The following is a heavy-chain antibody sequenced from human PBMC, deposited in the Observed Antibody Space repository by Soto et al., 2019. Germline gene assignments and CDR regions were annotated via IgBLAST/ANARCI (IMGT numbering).Heavy chain of an antibody. Sequence: PGGSLRLSCAASGFTFSSYSMNWVRQAPGKGLEWVSYISSSSSTIYYADSVKGRFTISRDNAKNTLYLQMNSLRAEDTAVYYCARDVQLQSFDCWGQGTLVTVSS. J-gene: IGHJ4*02. CDR1: GFTFSSYS. CDR2: ISSSSSTI. V-gene: IGHV3-48*04. D-gene: IGHD5-18*01. CDR3: ARDVQLQSFDC.